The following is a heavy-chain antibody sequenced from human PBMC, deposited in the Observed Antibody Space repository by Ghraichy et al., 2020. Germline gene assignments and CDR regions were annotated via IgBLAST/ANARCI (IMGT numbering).Heavy chain of an antibody. Sequence: SETLSLTCAVYGGSFSGYYWNWIRQPPGKGLEWIGEINDIGGTSYNPSLKSRVTISLDTSKNQFSLKLSSVTAADTAVYYCARGYCSGISCSLYFQYWGQGTLVSVSS. J-gene: IGHJ4*02. V-gene: IGHV4-34*01. CDR1: GGSFSGYY. CDR2: INDIGGT. CDR3: ARGYCSGISCSLYFQY. D-gene: IGHD2-15*01.